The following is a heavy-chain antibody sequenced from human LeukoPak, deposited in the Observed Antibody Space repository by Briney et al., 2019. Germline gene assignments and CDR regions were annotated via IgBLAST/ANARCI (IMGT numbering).Heavy chain of an antibody. D-gene: IGHD2-15*01. J-gene: IGHJ3*02. CDR2: INSAGSTT. Sequence: PGGSLRLSCAASGFTFSDPTMNWVRQASGKGLEWVASINSAGSTTHYADSVKGRLTISRDNARNSLYLQLNSLRGEDTAVYYCARERMTAHAFDIWGQGTMVTVSS. CDR3: ARERMTAHAFDI. CDR1: GFTFSDPT. V-gene: IGHV3-21*01.